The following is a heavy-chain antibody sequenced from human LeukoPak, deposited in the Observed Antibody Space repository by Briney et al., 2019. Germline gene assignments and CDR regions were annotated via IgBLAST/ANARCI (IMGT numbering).Heavy chain of an antibody. CDR3: ARLLATWDYYYMDV. J-gene: IGHJ6*03. V-gene: IGHV3-23*01. Sequence: GGSLRLSCAASGFSFRSYAMSWVSQAPGKGLEWVSVISGSGGSTYYADSVKGRFTISRDNAKNSVYLQMNSLRDEDTAVYFCARLLATWDYYYMDVWGKGTTVTVSS. CDR2: ISGSGGST. D-gene: IGHD2/OR15-2a*01. CDR1: GFSFRSYA.